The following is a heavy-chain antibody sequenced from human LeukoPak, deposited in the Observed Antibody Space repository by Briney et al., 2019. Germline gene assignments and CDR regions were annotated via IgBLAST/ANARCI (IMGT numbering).Heavy chain of an antibody. J-gene: IGHJ4*02. V-gene: IGHV4-59*01. Sequence: SETLSLTCTVSGGSINFYYWSWIRRPPRKGLEWIGYIYYSGSTNYNPSLNSRVTISLDTSKNQFSLRLDSVTAADTAVYYCARLVAGTFYFDSWGQGTLVTVSS. D-gene: IGHD6-19*01. CDR1: GGSINFYY. CDR2: IYYSGST. CDR3: ARLVAGTFYFDS.